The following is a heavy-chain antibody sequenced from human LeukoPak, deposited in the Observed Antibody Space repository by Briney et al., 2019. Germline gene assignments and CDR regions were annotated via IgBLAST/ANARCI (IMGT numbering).Heavy chain of an antibody. J-gene: IGHJ6*02. V-gene: IGHV3-33*01. CDR3: ARDRVRDRYYYYGMDV. D-gene: IGHD3-3*01. CDR1: GFTFSSYG. Sequence: PGGSLRLSCAASGFTFSSYGMHWVRQAPGKGLEWVAVIWYDGSNKYYADSVKGRFTISRDNSKNTLCLQMNSLRAEDTAVYYCARDRVRDRYYYYGMDVWGQGTTVTVSS. CDR2: IWYDGSNK.